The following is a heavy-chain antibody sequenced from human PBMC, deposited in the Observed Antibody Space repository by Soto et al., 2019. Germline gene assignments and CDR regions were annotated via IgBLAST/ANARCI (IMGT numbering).Heavy chain of an antibody. J-gene: IGHJ6*02. Sequence: GGSLRLSCAASGFTFSSYAMSWVRQAPGKGLEWVSAISGSGGSTYYADSVKGRFTISRDNSKNTLYLQMNSLRAEDTAVYYCARDLGVTGTSLYGMDVWGQGTTVTVSS. CDR2: ISGSGGST. D-gene: IGHD1-7*01. CDR3: ARDLGVTGTSLYGMDV. V-gene: IGHV3-23*01. CDR1: GFTFSSYA.